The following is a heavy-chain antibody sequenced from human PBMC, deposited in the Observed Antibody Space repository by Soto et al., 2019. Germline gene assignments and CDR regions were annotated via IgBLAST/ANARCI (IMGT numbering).Heavy chain of an antibody. J-gene: IGHJ6*02. D-gene: IGHD3-3*02. V-gene: IGHV4-59*01. CDR1: GGSISSYY. CDR2: IYYSGST. CDR3: ARGLGHNYRPFVEELDV. Sequence: QVHLQESGPGLVKPSETLSLTCTVSGGSISSYYWSWIRQPPGKGLECIGYIYYSGSTIYNPSLESRVTISVDTSKNQFSLKLSSVTAADTAIYYCARGLGHNYRPFVEELDVWGQGTTVTVSS.